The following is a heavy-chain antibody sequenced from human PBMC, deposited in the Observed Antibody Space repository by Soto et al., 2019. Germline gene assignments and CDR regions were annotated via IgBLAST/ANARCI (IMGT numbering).Heavy chain of an antibody. CDR2: INHTGGT. CDR1: GGSVNGYY. V-gene: IGHV4-34*01. CDR3: ATRITVFGLLIPPFDP. Sequence: SETLSLTCAVYGGSVNGYYLNWIRQPPGKGLEWIGEINHTGGTHYNPSLKSRVTMSVDTSKNQFSLRLSSVTAADTAIYYCATRITVFGLLIPPFDPWGQGTQVTVSS. D-gene: IGHD3-3*01. J-gene: IGHJ5*02.